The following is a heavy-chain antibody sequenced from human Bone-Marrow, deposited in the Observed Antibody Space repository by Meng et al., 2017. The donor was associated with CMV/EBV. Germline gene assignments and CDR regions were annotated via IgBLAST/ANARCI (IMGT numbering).Heavy chain of an antibody. Sequence: GESLKISCAASGFTFSSYAMSWVRQAPGKGLEWVSVIYSGGSSTYYADSVKGRFTISRDNSKNTLYLQMNSLRAEDTAVYYCATLIAVAGTDYWGQGTLVTVSS. CDR1: GFTFSSYA. CDR2: IYSGGSST. CDR3: ATLIAVAGTDY. J-gene: IGHJ4*02. D-gene: IGHD6-19*01. V-gene: IGHV3-23*03.